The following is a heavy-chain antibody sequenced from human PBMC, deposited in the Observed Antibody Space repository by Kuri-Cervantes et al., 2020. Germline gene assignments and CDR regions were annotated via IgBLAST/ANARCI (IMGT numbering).Heavy chain of an antibody. D-gene: IGHD4-23*01. CDR3: ARVYGGNKGQDYYYYYYMDV. CDR1: GFTFSSYS. Sequence: GSLRLSCAASGFTFSSYSMNWVRQAPGKGLEWVSYISSSSSTIYYADSVKGRFTISRDNAKNSLYLQMNSLRAEDTAVYYCARVYGGNKGQDYYYYYYMDVWGKGTTVTVSS. J-gene: IGHJ6*03. V-gene: IGHV3-48*01. CDR2: ISSSSSTI.